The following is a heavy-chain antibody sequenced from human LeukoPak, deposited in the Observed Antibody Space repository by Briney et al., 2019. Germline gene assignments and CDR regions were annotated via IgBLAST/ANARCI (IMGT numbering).Heavy chain of an antibody. CDR2: TRGSGDKT. CDR1: GFTFSSYA. Sequence: PGGSLRLSCAASGFTFSSYAMSWVRQAPGKGLEWVSATRGSGDKTYYADSVKGRFTISRDNSKNTLDLQMNSLRAEDTALYYCAKNVGYDFWSGYLEFDPWGQGTLVTVSS. CDR3: AKNVGYDFWSGYLEFDP. V-gene: IGHV3-23*01. J-gene: IGHJ5*02. D-gene: IGHD3-3*01.